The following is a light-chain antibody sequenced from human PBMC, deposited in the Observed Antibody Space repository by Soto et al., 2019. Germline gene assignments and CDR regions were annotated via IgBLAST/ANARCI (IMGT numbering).Light chain of an antibody. V-gene: IGKV3-15*01. J-gene: IGKJ1*01. CDR3: KQYHNWPPWT. CDR1: QRISSN. CDR2: GAS. Sequence: EIVLTQTPWTLCCAGGERGTLSCRARQRISSNYLAWYQQKAGQAPRLLIYGASTRATGIPARFSGSGSGTEFTLTICSLQSAAFAVYYSKQYHNWPPWTFGQGTKVDIK.